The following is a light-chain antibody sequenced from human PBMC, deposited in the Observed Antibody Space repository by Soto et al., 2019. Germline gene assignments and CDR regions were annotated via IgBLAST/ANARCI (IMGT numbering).Light chain of an antibody. CDR1: QSVSSN. V-gene: IGKV3-15*01. Sequence: EIVMTQSPATLSVSPGERATLSCRASQSVSSNLAWYQQKPGQAPRLLIYGASTRATGIPDRLSGSGSGTELNLTISSLQSEDFAVYYCQKYNNWPRTFGQGTKVDIK. CDR2: GAS. J-gene: IGKJ1*01. CDR3: QKYNNWPRT.